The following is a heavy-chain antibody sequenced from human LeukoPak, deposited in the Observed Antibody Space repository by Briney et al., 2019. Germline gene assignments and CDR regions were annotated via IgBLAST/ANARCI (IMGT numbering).Heavy chain of an antibody. Sequence: GGSLRLSCAASGFTFDDYTMHWVRQAPGKGLEWVSLISWDGGSTYYADSVKGRFTISRDNSKNTLYLQMNSLRAEDTAVYYCAKAAEWLRYYYYYYMDVWGKGTTVTVSS. CDR3: AKAAEWLRYYYYYYMDV. V-gene: IGHV3-43*01. D-gene: IGHD5-12*01. CDR1: GFTFDDYT. CDR2: ISWDGGST. J-gene: IGHJ6*03.